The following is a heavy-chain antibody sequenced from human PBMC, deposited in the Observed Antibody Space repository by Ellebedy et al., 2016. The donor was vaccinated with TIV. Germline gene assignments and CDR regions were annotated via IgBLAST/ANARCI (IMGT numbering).Heavy chain of an antibody. J-gene: IGHJ4*02. CDR3: AKASSDWTHFDY. V-gene: IGHV3-23*01. CDR1: GFTFRNYD. CDR2: ISTTGGGK. Sequence: PGGSLRLSCEASGFTFRNYDMAWVRQAPGKGLEWVSDISTTGGGKYYAESVKGRFSISRDNTNDTLYLQMNNLRVDDTTVYYCAKASSDWTHFDYWGQGILVTVSS. D-gene: IGHD6-13*01.